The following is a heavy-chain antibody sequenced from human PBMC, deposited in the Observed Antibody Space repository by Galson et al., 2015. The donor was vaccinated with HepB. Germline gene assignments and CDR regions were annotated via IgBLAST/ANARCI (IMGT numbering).Heavy chain of an antibody. Sequence: SLRLSCAASGFTFSDYYMSWIRQAPGKGLEWVSYISSSGSTIYYADSVKGRFTISRDNAKNSLYLQMNSLRDEDTAVYYCARDRAVPAAVYYFDYWGQGTLVTVSS. V-gene: IGHV3-11*04. CDR3: ARDRAVPAAVYYFDY. D-gene: IGHD2-2*01. CDR1: GFTFSDYY. CDR2: ISSSGSTI. J-gene: IGHJ4*02.